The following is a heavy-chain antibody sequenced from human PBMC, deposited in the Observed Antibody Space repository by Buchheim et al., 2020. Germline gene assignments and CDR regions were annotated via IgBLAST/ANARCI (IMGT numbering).Heavy chain of an antibody. V-gene: IGHV3-30*04. CDR3: AKDSGSYGDYFDY. Sequence: QVQLVESGGGVVQPGRSLRLSCAASGFTFSSYAMHWVRQAPGKGLEWVAVISYDGSNKYYADSVKGRFTISRDNSKNTLYLQMNSLRAEDTAVYYCAKDSGSYGDYFDYGGQGTL. CDR1: GFTFSSYA. J-gene: IGHJ4*02. CDR2: ISYDGSNK. D-gene: IGHD1-26*01.